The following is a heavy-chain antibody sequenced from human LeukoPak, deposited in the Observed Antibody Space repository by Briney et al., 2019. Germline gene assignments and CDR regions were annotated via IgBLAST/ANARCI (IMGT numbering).Heavy chain of an antibody. CDR3: ASTGRYNFDY. J-gene: IGHJ4*02. Sequence: GGSLRLSCAASGFTVSSNYMSWVRQAPSKGLEWVSFIYSSGGSYYADSVKGRFTISIDNSNNTLYLQMNSLRAEDAAVYYCASTGRYNFDYWGQGTVVTVSS. CDR1: GFTVSSNY. V-gene: IGHV3-66*01. D-gene: IGHD5-18*01. CDR2: IYSSGGS.